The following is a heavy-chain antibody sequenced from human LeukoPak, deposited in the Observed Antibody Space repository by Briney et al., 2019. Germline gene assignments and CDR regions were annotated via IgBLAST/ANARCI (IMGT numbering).Heavy chain of an antibody. Sequence: VASVKVSCKVSGYTLTELSMHWVQQAPGKGLEWMGGFDPEDGETIYAQKFQGRVTMTEDTSTDTAYMELSSLRSEDTAVYYCATGLRRDGYNRNYWGQGTLVTVSS. CDR1: GYTLTELS. V-gene: IGHV1-24*01. D-gene: IGHD5-24*01. CDR2: FDPEDGET. CDR3: ATGLRRDGYNRNY. J-gene: IGHJ4*02.